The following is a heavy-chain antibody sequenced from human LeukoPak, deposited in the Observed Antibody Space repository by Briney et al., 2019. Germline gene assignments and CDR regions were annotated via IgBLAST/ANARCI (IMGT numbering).Heavy chain of an antibody. J-gene: IGHJ4*02. Sequence: PSETLSLTCTVSGDSISSSSYYWGWIRQPPGKGLEWIGTIYYSGTTYYNPSLKSRVSIPVDTSKNQFSLKLTPVTAADTAVYYCARHSGSFYGQYDYWGQGTLVTVSS. D-gene: IGHD1-26*01. CDR2: IYYSGTT. CDR1: GDSISSSSYY. V-gene: IGHV4-39*01. CDR3: ARHSGSFYGQYDY.